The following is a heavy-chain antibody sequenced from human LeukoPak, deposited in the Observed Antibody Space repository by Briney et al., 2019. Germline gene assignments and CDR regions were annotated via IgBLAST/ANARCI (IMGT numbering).Heavy chain of an antibody. V-gene: IGHV3-23*01. CDR2: ISGSGGST. D-gene: IGHD3-9*01. Sequence: GGSLRLSYAASRFTYSSYAMSWAPQAPGKGLEGVSAISGSGGSTYYADSVKGRFTISRDNSKNTLYLQMNSLRAEDTAVYYRAKDNEITYYGTLTGLWYFDYWGQGTLVTVSS. CDR3: AKDNEITYYGTLTGLWYFDY. J-gene: IGHJ4*02. CDR1: RFTYSSYA.